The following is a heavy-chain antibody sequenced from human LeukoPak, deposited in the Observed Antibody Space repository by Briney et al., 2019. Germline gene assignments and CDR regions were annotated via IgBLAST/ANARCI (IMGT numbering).Heavy chain of an antibody. J-gene: IGHJ6*03. Sequence: ASVKVSCKASGYSFTTYGITWVRQAPGQGLEWMGWISAYDGYTNYAERLQGRVTVTKDTSASTAYVELRNLTFDDTAVYYCARVAFSKYHYYMDVWGKGTKVTVSS. V-gene: IGHV1-18*01. CDR3: ARVAFSKYHYYMDV. CDR2: ISAYDGYT. CDR1: GYSFTTYG. D-gene: IGHD4-11*01.